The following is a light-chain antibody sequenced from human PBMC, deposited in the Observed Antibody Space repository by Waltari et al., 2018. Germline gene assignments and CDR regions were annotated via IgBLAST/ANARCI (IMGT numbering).Light chain of an antibody. CDR1: YSNVGSDT. CDR3: SAWDSSLSGYV. J-gene: IGLJ1*01. Sequence: QPVLTQPPSASETPGPRVTISCSGGYSNVGSDTVYWYQQLPGTAPKLLRYNNNLRPSGVPVRFSGSKSGTSASLAISGLRSEDEADYYCSAWDSSLSGYVFGTGTKVTVL. CDR2: NNN. V-gene: IGLV1-47*01.